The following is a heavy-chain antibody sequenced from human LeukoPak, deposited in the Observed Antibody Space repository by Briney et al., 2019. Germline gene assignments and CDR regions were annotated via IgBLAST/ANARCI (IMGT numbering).Heavy chain of an antibody. V-gene: IGHV3-23*01. CDR2: ISGSGGST. D-gene: IGHD3-10*01. CDR3: AKVEGYYYGSGSQYYFDY. CDR1: GFTFSSYA. J-gene: IGHJ4*02. Sequence: GGSLRLSCAASGFTFSSYAMSWVRQAPGKGLEWVSAISGSGGSTYYADSVKGRFTISRDNSKNTLYLQMNSLRAEDTAVYYCAKVEGYYYGSGSQYYFDYWGQGTLVTVSS.